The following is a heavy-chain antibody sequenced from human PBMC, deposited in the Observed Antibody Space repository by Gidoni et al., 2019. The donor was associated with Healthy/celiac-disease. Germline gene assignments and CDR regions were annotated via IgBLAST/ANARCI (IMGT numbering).Heavy chain of an antibody. Sequence: QVQLQQWGAGLLKPSETLSLTCAVYGGSFSGYYWSWSRQPPGKGLEWIGEINHSGSTNYNPSLKSRVTISVDTSKNQFSLKLSSVTAADTAVYYCARESRYCSGGSCYSGPWFDPWGQGTLVTVSS. V-gene: IGHV4-34*01. CDR3: ARESRYCSGGSCYSGPWFDP. J-gene: IGHJ5*02. D-gene: IGHD2-15*01. CDR2: INHSGST. CDR1: GGSFSGYY.